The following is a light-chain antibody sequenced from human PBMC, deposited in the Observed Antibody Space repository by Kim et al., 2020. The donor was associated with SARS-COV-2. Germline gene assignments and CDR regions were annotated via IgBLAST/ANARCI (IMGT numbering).Light chain of an antibody. V-gene: IGKV3-20*01. CDR2: GAS. CDR3: QQYATASYT. Sequence: EIVLTQSPGSLSLSPGERATLSCRASQTVTTDFLAWYQQKPGQAPRLLFFGASTRATGIPDRFSGSGTGTVFTLTISRLVPEDFAVYYCQQYATASYTFGQETKLDI. CDR1: QTVTTDF. J-gene: IGKJ2*01.